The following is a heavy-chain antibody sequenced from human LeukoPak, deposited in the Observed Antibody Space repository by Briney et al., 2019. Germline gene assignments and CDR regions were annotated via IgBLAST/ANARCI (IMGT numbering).Heavy chain of an antibody. Sequence: GGSLRLSCAASGFTVNSNYMSWVRQAPGKGLEWVSAVYSGGDTYYADSVKGRFTISRDNSKNTLYLQMNSLRPEDTAVYYCAKDQFKPSAITMLRGVRGYYYNMDVWGKATTVTISS. CDR2: VYSGGDT. J-gene: IGHJ6*03. CDR3: AKDQFKPSAITMLRGVRGYYYNMDV. D-gene: IGHD3-10*01. CDR1: GFTVNSNY. V-gene: IGHV3-66*02.